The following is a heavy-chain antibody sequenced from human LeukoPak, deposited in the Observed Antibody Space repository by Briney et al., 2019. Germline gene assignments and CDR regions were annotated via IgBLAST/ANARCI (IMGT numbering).Heavy chain of an antibody. CDR2: IYYTGNT. Sequence: SETLSLTCTVSGDSLSSYYWSWIRQPPGKGLEWIGYIYYTGNTNYNPSLKSRVTMSVDTSKNQFSLKVNSMTAADTAVYYCARVDYGDYSKDFDYWGQGTLVTVSS. V-gene: IGHV4-59*12. J-gene: IGHJ4*02. CDR1: GDSLSSYY. D-gene: IGHD4-17*01. CDR3: ARVDYGDYSKDFDY.